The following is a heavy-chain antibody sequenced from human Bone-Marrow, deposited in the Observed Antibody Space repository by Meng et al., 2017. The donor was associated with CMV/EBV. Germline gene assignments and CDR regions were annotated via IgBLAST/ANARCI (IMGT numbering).Heavy chain of an antibody. D-gene: IGHD6-13*01. V-gene: IGHV1-18*01. CDR2: ISAYNANT. Sequence: YHFTSSGIRWGRQAPGQGLEWMGWISAYNANTNYAQKLQGKDTMTTDTSTSTAYVELRSLRSDDTAVYYCARGPLKLYGSRSWFDPWGQGTLVTVSS. CDR3: ARGPLKLYGSRSWFDP. CDR1: YHFTSSG. J-gene: IGHJ5*02.